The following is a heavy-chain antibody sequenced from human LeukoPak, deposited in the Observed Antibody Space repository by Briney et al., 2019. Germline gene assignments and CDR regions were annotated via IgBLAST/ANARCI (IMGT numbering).Heavy chain of an antibody. CDR3: ARDLVTMVRGVMDLDAFDI. D-gene: IGHD3-10*01. Sequence: ASVKVSCKASGYTFTSYGISWVRQAPGQGLEWMGRISAYNGNTNYAQKLQGRVTMTTDTSTSTAYMELRSLRSDDTAVYYCARDLVTMVRGVMDLDAFDIWGQGTMVTVSS. CDR2: ISAYNGNT. CDR1: GYTFTSYG. V-gene: IGHV1-18*01. J-gene: IGHJ3*02.